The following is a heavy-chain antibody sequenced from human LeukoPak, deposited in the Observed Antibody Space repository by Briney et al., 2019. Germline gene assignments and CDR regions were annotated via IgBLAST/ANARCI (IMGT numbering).Heavy chain of an antibody. J-gene: IGHJ4*02. CDR2: VKQDGSEK. V-gene: IGHV3-7*01. Sequence: GGSLRLSCAASGFTFTTYWMTWVRQAPGKGLEWVAKVKQDGSEKYYVDSVKGRFTISRDNAKNSLSLQMNSLRVEDTAVYFCARGDGYRRLWGQGTLVTVSS. D-gene: IGHD5-24*01. CDR3: ARGDGYRRL. CDR1: GFTFTTYW.